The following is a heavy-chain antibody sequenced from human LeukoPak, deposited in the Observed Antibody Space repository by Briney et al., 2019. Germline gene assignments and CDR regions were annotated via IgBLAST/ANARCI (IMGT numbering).Heavy chain of an antibody. CDR3: ARDRSPYGSGSYYNWADY. V-gene: IGHV3-11*01. CDR2: ISSSGSTI. J-gene: IGHJ4*02. Sequence: GGSLRLSCAAPGFTFSDYYMSWIRQAPGKGLEWVSYISSSGSTIYYADSVKGRFTISRDNAKNSLYLQMNSLRAEDTAVYYCARDRSPYGSGSYYNWADYWGQGTLVTVSS. D-gene: IGHD3-10*01. CDR1: GFTFSDYY.